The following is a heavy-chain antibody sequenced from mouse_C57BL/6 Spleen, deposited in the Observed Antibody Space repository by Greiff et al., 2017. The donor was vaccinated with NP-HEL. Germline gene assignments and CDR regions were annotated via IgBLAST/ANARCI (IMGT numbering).Heavy chain of an antibody. J-gene: IGHJ1*03. CDR1: GFTFTDYY. V-gene: IGHV7-3*01. CDR3: ARTSNYPFMYFDG. D-gene: IGHD2-5*01. CDR2: IRYKANGYTT. Sequence: EVKLVESGGGLVQPGGSLSLSCAASGFTFTDYYMSWVRQPPGKALEWLGFIRYKANGYTTEYSASVKGRFTISRDNSQSILYLQMNALRAEDSATYDGARTSNYPFMYFDGWGTGTTVTVST.